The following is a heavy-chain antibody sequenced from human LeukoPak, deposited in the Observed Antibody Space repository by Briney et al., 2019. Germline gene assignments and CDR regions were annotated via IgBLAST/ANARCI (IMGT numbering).Heavy chain of an antibody. CDR3: ARLETPGDAFDI. CDR1: GFTFSSYE. CDR2: ISSSGSTI. V-gene: IGHV3-48*03. J-gene: IGHJ3*02. Sequence: PGGSLRLSCAASGFTFSSYEMNWVRQAPGKGLEWVSYISSSGSTIYYADSVKGRFTISRDNAKNSLYLQMNSLRAEDTAVYYCARLETPGDAFDIWGQGTMVTVSS.